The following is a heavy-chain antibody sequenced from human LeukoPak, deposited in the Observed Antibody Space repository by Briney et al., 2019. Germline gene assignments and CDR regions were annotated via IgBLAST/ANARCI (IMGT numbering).Heavy chain of an antibody. CDR2: ITSSGSNI. D-gene: IGHD5-12*01. CDR3: ARGLFDYLYYFDY. CDR1: GFTFSNYE. J-gene: IGHJ4*02. V-gene: IGHV3-48*03. Sequence: PGGSLRLSCAASGFTFSNYEMNWVRQAPGKGPEWVSYITSSGSNIYNADSVKGRFTISRDNAKNSLYLQMNSLRAEDTAVYYCARGLFDYLYYFDYWGQGTLVTVSS.